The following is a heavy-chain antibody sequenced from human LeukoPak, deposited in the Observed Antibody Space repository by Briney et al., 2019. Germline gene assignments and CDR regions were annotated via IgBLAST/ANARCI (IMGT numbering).Heavy chain of an antibody. CDR2: IYPGDSDT. D-gene: IGHD1-20*01. V-gene: IGHV5-51*01. CDR1: GHTFTSYW. CDR3: ARQYNWHYDY. J-gene: IGHJ4*02. Sequence: GESLKISCKGSGHTFTSYWIGWVRQMPGKGLEWMGIIYPGDSDTRYSPSFQGQVTMSADKSISTACLQWSSLKASDTAMYYCARQYNWHYDYWGQGTLVTVSS.